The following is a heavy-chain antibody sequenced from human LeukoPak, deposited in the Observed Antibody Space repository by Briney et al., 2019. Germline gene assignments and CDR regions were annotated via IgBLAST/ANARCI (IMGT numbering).Heavy chain of an antibody. D-gene: IGHD3-22*01. J-gene: IGHJ4*02. CDR3: ASTYDSSGYSYYFDY. CDR2: ISSSSSYI. CDR1: GFTFSSYS. Sequence: PGGSLRLSCAASGFTFSSYSMNWVRQAPGKGLEWVSSISSSSSYIYYADSVKGRLTISRDNAKNSLYLQMNSLRAEDTAVYYCASTYDSSGYSYYFDYWGQGTLVTVSS. V-gene: IGHV3-21*01.